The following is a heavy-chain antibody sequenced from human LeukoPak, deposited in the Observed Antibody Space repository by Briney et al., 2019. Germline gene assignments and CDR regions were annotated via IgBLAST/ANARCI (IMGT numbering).Heavy chain of an antibody. J-gene: IGHJ4*02. CDR2: IYSGGST. Sequence: GGSLRLSCAASGFTVSSNYMSWVRQAPGKGLEWVSVIYSGGSTYYADSVKGRFTISRDNSKNTLYLQMNSLRAEDTAVYYCARESSYSSGWYYFDYWGQGTLVTVSP. D-gene: IGHD6-19*01. CDR1: GFTVSSNY. V-gene: IGHV3-66*02. CDR3: ARESSYSSGWYYFDY.